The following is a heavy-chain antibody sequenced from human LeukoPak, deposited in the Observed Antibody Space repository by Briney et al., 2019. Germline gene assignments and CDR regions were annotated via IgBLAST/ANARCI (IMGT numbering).Heavy chain of an antibody. CDR2: INQDGSEK. CDR3: ASETIKGCAI. Sequence: GGSLRLSCAASGFTFSSYWMSWVRQAPGKGLEWVADINQDGSEKYYVDSVKGRFTISRDNAKNSLYLQMNSLRAEDTAVYYCASETIKGCAIWGQGTLVTVSS. D-gene: IGHD3-9*01. CDR1: GFTFSSYW. V-gene: IGHV3-7*01. J-gene: IGHJ4*02.